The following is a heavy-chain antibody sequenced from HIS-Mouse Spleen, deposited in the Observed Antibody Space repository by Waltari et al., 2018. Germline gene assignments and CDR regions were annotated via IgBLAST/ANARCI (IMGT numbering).Heavy chain of an antibody. Sequence: QLQLQESGPGLVKPSETLSLTCTVSGGSISSSSYYWGWIRQPPGKGLERIGSIYYSGSTYYNASLKSRGTISVDTSKNQFSLKLSSVTAADTAVYYCARDYGDNWFDPWGQGTLVTVSS. D-gene: IGHD4-17*01. V-gene: IGHV4-39*07. CDR3: ARDYGDNWFDP. CDR2: IYYSGST. CDR1: GGSISSSSYY. J-gene: IGHJ5*02.